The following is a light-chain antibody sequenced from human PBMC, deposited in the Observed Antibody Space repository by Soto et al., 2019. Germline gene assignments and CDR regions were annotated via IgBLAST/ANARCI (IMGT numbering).Light chain of an antibody. V-gene: IGLV2-14*01. CDR1: SSDIGTYNF. CDR2: EVS. Sequence: QSALTQPASVSASPGQSITISCTGTSSDIGTYNFVSWYQQHPGKAPKLMIFEVSNRPSWVSNRFSGSKSGNTASLTVSALQAEDEADYYCSSYTSSNTWVFGGGTKLT. CDR3: SSYTSSNTWV. J-gene: IGLJ3*02.